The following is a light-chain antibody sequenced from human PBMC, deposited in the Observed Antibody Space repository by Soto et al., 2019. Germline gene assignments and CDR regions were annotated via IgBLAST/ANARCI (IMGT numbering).Light chain of an antibody. CDR3: QQYNNWPYT. J-gene: IGKJ2*01. CDR1: QSVSSN. Sequence: EIVMTQSPVTLSVSPGERATLSCRASQSVSSNLGWYQQKPGQAPRLLIYGASTRATGVPARFSGSGSGTEFTLTISSLQSEDFAVYYCQQYNNWPYTFGQGTKLEIK. CDR2: GAS. V-gene: IGKV3-15*01.